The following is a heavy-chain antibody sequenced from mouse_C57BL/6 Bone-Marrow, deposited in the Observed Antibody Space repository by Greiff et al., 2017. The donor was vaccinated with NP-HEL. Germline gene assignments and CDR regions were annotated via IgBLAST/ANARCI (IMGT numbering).Heavy chain of an antibody. V-gene: IGHV1-64*01. CDR1: GYTFTSYW. D-gene: IGHD1-1*01. CDR2: IHPNSGST. CDR3: ADYGSSYRDYYAMDY. Sequence: QVQLQQSGAELVKPGASVKLSCKASGYTFTSYWMHWVKQRPGQGLEWIGMIHPNSGSTNYNEKFKSKATLTVDKSSSTAYMQLSSLTSEDSAVYYCADYGSSYRDYYAMDYWGQGTSVTVSS. J-gene: IGHJ4*01.